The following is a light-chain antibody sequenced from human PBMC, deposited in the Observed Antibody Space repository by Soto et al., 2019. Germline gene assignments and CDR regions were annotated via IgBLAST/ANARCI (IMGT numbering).Light chain of an antibody. CDR1: LPISNY. CDR2: AAS. J-gene: IGKJ4*01. V-gene: IGKV1-27*01. Sequence: DIQMTQSPSSLSASVGDRVTITCRASLPISNYLAWYQQKPGKIPNLLIYAASTLQAGVPSRTDFTLTISSLQPEDVAAYYCQKYNSAPLTFGGGTKVEIK. CDR3: QKYNSAPLT.